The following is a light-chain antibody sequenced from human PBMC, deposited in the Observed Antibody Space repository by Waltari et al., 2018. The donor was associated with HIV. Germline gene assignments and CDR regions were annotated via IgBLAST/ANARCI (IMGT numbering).Light chain of an antibody. CDR2: EVK. Sequence: QSALTQPPSVSASPGQSVTISCTGTSSDIGDYNRVSWYLQPPGTAPKVIIYEVKNRPSGVPDRFSGSKSGSTASLTISGLQAEDEADYFCSSYKNNNTLVFGTGTKVTVL. J-gene: IGLJ1*01. V-gene: IGLV2-18*02. CDR1: SSDIGDYNR. CDR3: SSYKNNNTLV.